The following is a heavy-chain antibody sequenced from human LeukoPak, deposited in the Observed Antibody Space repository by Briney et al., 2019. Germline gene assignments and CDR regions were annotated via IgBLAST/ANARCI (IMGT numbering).Heavy chain of an antibody. CDR1: GFTFSRYW. V-gene: IGHV3-7*01. Sequence: GGSLRLSCAASGFTFSRYWMSWVRQAPGKGLEWVANIKQDGSEKYYVDSVKGRFTISRDNAKNSLYLQMNSLRAEDTAVYYCARDLDYYDSSGYLRGCLVWGQGTLVTVSS. CDR3: ARDLDYYDSSGYLRGCLV. CDR2: IKQDGSEK. J-gene: IGHJ4*02. D-gene: IGHD3-22*01.